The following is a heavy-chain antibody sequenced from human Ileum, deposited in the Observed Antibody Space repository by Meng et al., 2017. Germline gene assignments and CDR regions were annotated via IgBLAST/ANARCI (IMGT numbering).Heavy chain of an antibody. V-gene: IGHV4-61*08. CDR2: AGT. CDR1: GRSVSTSDYP. Sequence: QVQLQGSGPGLVRPSETLSLICTVSGRSVSTSDYPWGWIRQPPGKGLEWIGYAGTNYNPSLKSRVTISVDTSKRQFSLKLTSVTAADTAVYYCARDHWGSLDYWGQGSLVTVSS. D-gene: IGHD7-27*01. J-gene: IGHJ4*02. CDR3: ARDHWGSLDY.